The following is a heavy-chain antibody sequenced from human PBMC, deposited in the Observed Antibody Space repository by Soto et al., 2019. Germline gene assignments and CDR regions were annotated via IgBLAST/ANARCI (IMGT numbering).Heavy chain of an antibody. J-gene: IGHJ5*02. CDR3: ARHVSSGWFDP. Sequence: QVQLQESGPGLVKPSETLSLTCTVSGGSISSYYWSWIRQPPGKGLEWIGYIYYSGSTNYNPSLNSQVTIPVDTSKNQFSLKLSSVTAADTAVYYWARHVSSGWFDPWGQGTLVTVSS. V-gene: IGHV4-59*08. CDR2: IYYSGST. CDR1: GGSISSYY. D-gene: IGHD6-19*01.